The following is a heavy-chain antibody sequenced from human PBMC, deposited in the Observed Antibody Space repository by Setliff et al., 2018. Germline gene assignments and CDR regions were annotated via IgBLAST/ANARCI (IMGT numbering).Heavy chain of an antibody. J-gene: IGHJ2*01. CDR2: INHSGST. CDR3: ARNPDFLQYSFDL. V-gene: IGHV4-34*01. D-gene: IGHD5-12*01. CDR1: GGSFSGYY. Sequence: PSETLSLTCAVYGGSFSGYYWSWIRQPPGKGLEWIGEINHSGSTNDNPSLKSRVTISVDTSKNQFSLKLSSMTAADTALYYCARNPDFLQYSFDLWGRGTLVTVSS.